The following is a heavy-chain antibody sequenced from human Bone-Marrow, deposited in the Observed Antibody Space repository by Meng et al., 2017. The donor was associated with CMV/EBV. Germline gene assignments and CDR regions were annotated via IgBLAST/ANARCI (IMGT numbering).Heavy chain of an antibody. D-gene: IGHD3-16*01. J-gene: IGHJ4*02. CDR1: GFTVSSNY. CDR3: ATVTGSD. CDR2: ISGSGRYK. V-gene: IGHV3-21*01. Sequence: GGSLRLSCAASGFTVSSNYMSWVRQAPGKGLEWVSSISGSGRYKFYADSLKGRFTISRDNAKNSLFLQMSSLRAEDTALYYCATVTGSDWGQGTRVTVSS.